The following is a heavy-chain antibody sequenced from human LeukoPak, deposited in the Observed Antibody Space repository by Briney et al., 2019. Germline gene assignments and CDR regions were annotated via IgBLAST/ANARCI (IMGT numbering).Heavy chain of an antibody. V-gene: IGHV3-15*01. D-gene: IGHD3-10*01. CDR3: LSAFGD. CDR2: IKAKTDGETT. Sequence: GGSLRLSCSGSGFTFNSAWVSWVRQAPGKGLEWVGRIKAKTDGETTDYTAPVKGRFTISRDDSKNTVYLQMSSLQIDDTAVYYCLSAFGDWGRGTLVTVSS. CDR1: GFTFNSAW. J-gene: IGHJ4*02.